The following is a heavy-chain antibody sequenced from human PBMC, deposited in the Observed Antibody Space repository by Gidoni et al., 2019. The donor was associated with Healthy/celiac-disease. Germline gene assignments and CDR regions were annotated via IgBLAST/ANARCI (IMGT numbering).Heavy chain of an antibody. J-gene: IGHJ6*02. D-gene: IGHD2-15*01. CDR3: ARVPVVVLYYYYGMDV. V-gene: IGHV4-34*01. CDR2: INHSGST. CDR1: GGSFSGYY. Sequence: QVQLQQWCAGLLKPSETLSITCAVCGGSFSGYYWSLIRQPPGKGLEWIGEINHSGSTNYTPSLKSRVTISVDTSKKQFSLKLSSVTAADTAVYYCARVPVVVLYYYYGMDVWGQGTTVTVSS.